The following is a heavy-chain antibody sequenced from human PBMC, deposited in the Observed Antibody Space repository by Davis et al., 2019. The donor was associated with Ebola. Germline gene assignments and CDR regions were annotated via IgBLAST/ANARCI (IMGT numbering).Heavy chain of an antibody. Sequence: GGSLRLSCAASGFTFSSYGMHWVRQAPGKGLEWVAVIWYDGSNKYYADSVKGRFTISRDNSKNTLYLQMNSLRAEDTAVYYCARENNPEDIVVVVAAPPDYWGQGTLVTVSS. CDR1: GFTFSSYG. D-gene: IGHD2-15*01. J-gene: IGHJ4*02. CDR2: IWYDGSNK. V-gene: IGHV3-33*01. CDR3: ARENNPEDIVVVVAAPPDY.